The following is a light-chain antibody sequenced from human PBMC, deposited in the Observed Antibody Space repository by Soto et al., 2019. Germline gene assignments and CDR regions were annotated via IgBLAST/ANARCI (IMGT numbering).Light chain of an antibody. J-gene: IGLJ1*01. Sequence: QSVLTQPRSVSGPPGQSVTISCTGTSSDVGAYTYVSWYQQHPGKAPKLMIYDVSQRPSGVPDRFSGSKSGNTASLTISGLQAEDEADYYCCSYAGTSTYVFGSGTRSPS. CDR2: DVS. CDR3: CSYAGTSTYV. CDR1: SSDVGAYTY. V-gene: IGLV2-11*01.